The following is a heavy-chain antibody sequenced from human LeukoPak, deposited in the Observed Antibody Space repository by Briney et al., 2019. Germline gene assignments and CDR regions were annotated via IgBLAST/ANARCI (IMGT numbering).Heavy chain of an antibody. J-gene: IGHJ4*02. Sequence: GESLRLSCAASGFTFSSYTMSWVRQAPGKGLEWVSYISGDGNAKHYTDSVKGRFTISRDNANNALYLQMNSLRAEDTAVYFCARDYVYAFDYWGQGTLVTVSS. V-gene: IGHV3-48*01. CDR2: ISGDGNAK. CDR3: ARDYVYAFDY. D-gene: IGHD2/OR15-2a*01. CDR1: GFTFSSYT.